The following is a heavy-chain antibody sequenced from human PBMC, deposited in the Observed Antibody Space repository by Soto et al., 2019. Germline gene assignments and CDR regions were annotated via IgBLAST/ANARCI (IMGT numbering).Heavy chain of an antibody. J-gene: IGHJ6*02. CDR1: GGSISTGSF. V-gene: IGHV4-61*01. Sequence: SETLSLTCTVSGGSISTGSFWTWIRQPPGKGLEWIGYIPYSGSANYNPSLKSRGRISADTSKNQFSLKLTSVTAADTAVYYCARENGFCSGGDCYLYALDVWGQGTTVTV. CDR3: ARENGFCSGGDCYLYALDV. D-gene: IGHD2-15*01. CDR2: IPYSGSA.